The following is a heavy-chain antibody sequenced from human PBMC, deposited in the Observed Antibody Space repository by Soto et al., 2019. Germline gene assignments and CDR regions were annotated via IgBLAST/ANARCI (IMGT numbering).Heavy chain of an antibody. V-gene: IGHV3-7*04. CDR3: ARARADYYDSSGYPLGY. Sequence: EVQLVESGGGLVQPGGSLRLSCAASGFTFSSYWMSWVRQAPGKGLEWVANIKQDGSEKYYVDSVKGRFTISRDNAKNSLYLQMNILRAEDTAVYYCARARADYYDSSGYPLGYWGQGTLVTVSS. CDR2: IKQDGSEK. D-gene: IGHD3-22*01. J-gene: IGHJ4*02. CDR1: GFTFSSYW.